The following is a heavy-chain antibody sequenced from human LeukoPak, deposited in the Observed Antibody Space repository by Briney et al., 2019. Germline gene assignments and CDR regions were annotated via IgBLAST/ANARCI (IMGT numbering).Heavy chain of an antibody. CDR3: AKYQLXYNRTWRDAFDV. V-gene: IGHV3-23*01. CDR2: SKGGDSI. J-gene: IGHJ3*01. Sequence: PGGSLRLSCAASGFTFSSYAMTWVRQAPGKGLEWVSCSKGGDSIDSVKGRFTISRDNSKNTLYLQMNSLRADDTAVYYCAKYQLXYNRTWRDAFDVWGQGTMVTVSS. D-gene: IGHD3-10*01. CDR1: GFTFSSYA.